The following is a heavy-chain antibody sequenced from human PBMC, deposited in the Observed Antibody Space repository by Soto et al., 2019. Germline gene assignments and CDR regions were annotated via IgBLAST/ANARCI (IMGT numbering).Heavy chain of an antibody. CDR3: ARALPSYYYYGMDV. V-gene: IGHV4-31*03. CDR2: ISYTGST. CDR1: GGIARRDRYY. J-gene: IGHJ6*02. Sequence: SETLSLTYTVSGGIARRDRYYSSWLLHHTGKSLEWIGYISYTGSTYYNPSLKRRPTISVDTSKNQFSLKLSSVTAADTAVYYCARALPSYYYYGMDVWGQGTTVT.